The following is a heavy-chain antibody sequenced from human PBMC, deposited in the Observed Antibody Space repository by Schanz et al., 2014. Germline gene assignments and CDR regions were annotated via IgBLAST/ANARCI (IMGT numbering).Heavy chain of an antibody. V-gene: IGHV1-18*01. CDR1: GYTFTTYA. D-gene: IGHD3-3*01. CDR3: ARSAGRDFWSGYYARFDY. CDR2: ISVYTGNT. Sequence: QVQLVQSGAEVKKPGASVRVSCKASGYTFTTYAMSWVRQAPGQGLEWVGWISVYTGNTKYGQKVQGRVTMTADTSTNTVYMELRSLRSDDTAVDYCARSAGRDFWSGYYARFDYWGQGTLVTVSA. J-gene: IGHJ4*02.